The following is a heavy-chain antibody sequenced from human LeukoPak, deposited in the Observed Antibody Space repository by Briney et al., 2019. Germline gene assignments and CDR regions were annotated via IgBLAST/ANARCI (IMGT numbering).Heavy chain of an antibody. CDR2: IYYSGST. J-gene: IGHJ3*02. CDR3: ATSYSSSWYYFGAFDI. Sequence: SETLSLTCAVYGGSFSGYYWSWIRQPPGKGLEWIGYIYYSGSTNYNPSLKSRVTISVDTSKNQFSLKLSSVTAADTAVYYCATSYSSSWYYFGAFDIWGQGTMVTVSS. D-gene: IGHD6-13*01. V-gene: IGHV4-59*01. CDR1: GGSFSGYY.